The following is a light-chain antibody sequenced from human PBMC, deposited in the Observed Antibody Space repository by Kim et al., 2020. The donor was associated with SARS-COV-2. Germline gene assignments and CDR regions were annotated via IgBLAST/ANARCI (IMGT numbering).Light chain of an antibody. CDR1: TGAVTSGCF. V-gene: IGLV7-43*01. Sequence: PVRTVTLTGASSTGAVTSGCFPNWFQQKPGLAPRALIYSASNKYSWTPARFSGSLLGGKAALTLSGVQPEDEAVYYCLLYFGGYWVFGGGTQLTVL. J-gene: IGLJ3*02. CDR3: LLYFGGYWV. CDR2: SAS.